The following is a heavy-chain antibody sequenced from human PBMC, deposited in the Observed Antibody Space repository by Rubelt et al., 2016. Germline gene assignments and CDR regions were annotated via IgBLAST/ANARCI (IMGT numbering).Heavy chain of an antibody. Sequence: EVQLVQSGAEVKKTGESLKISCKGSGYRFTSYWIGWVRQMPGEDLEWMGDIYPGDSETNYSRGCQGQVTISADKSISTAYLQWSSLKASDTAMYYCARLAAIAEAGNSPDYGGQGTLVTVSS. J-gene: IGHJ4*02. CDR1: GYRFTSYW. V-gene: IGHV5-51*03. CDR3: ARLAAIAEAGNSPDY. D-gene: IGHD6-13*01. CDR2: IYPGDSET.